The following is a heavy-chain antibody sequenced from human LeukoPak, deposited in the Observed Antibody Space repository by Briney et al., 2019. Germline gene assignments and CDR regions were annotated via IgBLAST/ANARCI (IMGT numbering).Heavy chain of an antibody. Sequence: ASETLSLTCTVSGGSISSNTYYWGWIRQPPGKGLEWIGSIYYSGSTYYNPSLKSRVTISVDTSKNQFSLKLSSVTAADTAVYYCARDYQGGYGDKTVDYWGQGTLVTVSS. D-gene: IGHD5-18*01. V-gene: IGHV4-39*07. CDR3: ARDYQGGYGDKTVDY. J-gene: IGHJ4*02. CDR2: IYYSGST. CDR1: GGSISSNTYY.